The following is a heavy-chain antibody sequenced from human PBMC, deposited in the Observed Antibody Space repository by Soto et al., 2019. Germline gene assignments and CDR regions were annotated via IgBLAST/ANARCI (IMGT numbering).Heavy chain of an antibody. J-gene: IGHJ4*02. D-gene: IGHD3-22*01. CDR1: GGSISSYY. CDR3: ARVEKKKAPPHGYYDSSGYPLDY. CDR2: IYYSGST. Sequence: SETLSLTCTVSGGSISSYYWSWIRQPPGKGLEWIGYIYYSGSTNYNPSLKSRVTISVDTSKNQFSLKLSSVTAADTAVYYWARVEKKKAPPHGYYDSSGYPLDYWGQGTLVTVSS. V-gene: IGHV4-59*01.